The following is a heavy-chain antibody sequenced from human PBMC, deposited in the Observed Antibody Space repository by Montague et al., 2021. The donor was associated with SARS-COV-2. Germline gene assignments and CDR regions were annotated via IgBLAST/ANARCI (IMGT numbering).Heavy chain of an antibody. D-gene: IGHD4-23*01. CDR1: GGSITGNY. J-gene: IGHJ3*02. Sequence: SETLSLTCTVSGGSITGNYWSWLRRSPATGLEWIAYIYDDGAVNSNHSLGSRVTISTDTSTTQLSLKVNSLTAADTAVYYCVRDHPYGGPRGAYDIWGQGTVVTVSS. V-gene: IGHV4-59*01. CDR3: VRDHPYGGPRGAYDI. CDR2: IYDDGAV.